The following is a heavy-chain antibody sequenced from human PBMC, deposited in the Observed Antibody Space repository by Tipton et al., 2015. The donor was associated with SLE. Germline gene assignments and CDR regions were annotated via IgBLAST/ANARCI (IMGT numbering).Heavy chain of an antibody. CDR1: GGSISSSSYY. J-gene: IGHJ6*02. V-gene: IGHV4-39*07. CDR3: ARTRDGDYVYYYSGMDV. CDR2: IYYSGST. Sequence: GLVKPSETLSLTCTVSGGSISSSSYYWGWIRQPPGKGLEWIGSIYYSGSTYYNPSLKSRVTISVDTSKNQFSLKLSSVTAADTAVYYCARTRDGDYVYYYSGMDVWSQGTTVTVSS. D-gene: IGHD4-17*01.